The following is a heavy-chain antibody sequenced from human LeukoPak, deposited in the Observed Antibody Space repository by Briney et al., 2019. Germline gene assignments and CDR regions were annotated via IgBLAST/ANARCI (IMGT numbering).Heavy chain of an antibody. Sequence: GGSLRLSCAASGFTFSSYAMHWVRQAPGKGLEWVAVISYDGSNKYYADSVKGRFTISRDNSKNTLYLQMNSLRAEDTAVYYCAGDSTTGTAAGDYFDYWGQGTLVTVSS. D-gene: IGHD6-13*01. CDR1: GFTFSSYA. CDR2: ISYDGSNK. J-gene: IGHJ4*02. CDR3: AGDSTTGTAAGDYFDY. V-gene: IGHV3-30*04.